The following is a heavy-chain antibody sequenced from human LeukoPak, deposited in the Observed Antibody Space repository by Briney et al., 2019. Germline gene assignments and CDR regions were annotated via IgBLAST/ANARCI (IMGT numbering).Heavy chain of an antibody. CDR2: ISGSGGST. CDR3: AKSGSYYYYMDV. J-gene: IGHJ6*03. V-gene: IGHV3-23*01. CDR1: GFTFSSYG. Sequence: PGGSLRLSCAASGFTFSSYGMSWVRQAPGKGLEWVSAISGSGGSTYYADSVKGRFTISRDNSKNTLYLQMNSLRAEDTAVYYCAKSGSYYYYMDVWGKGTTVTISS. D-gene: IGHD1-26*01.